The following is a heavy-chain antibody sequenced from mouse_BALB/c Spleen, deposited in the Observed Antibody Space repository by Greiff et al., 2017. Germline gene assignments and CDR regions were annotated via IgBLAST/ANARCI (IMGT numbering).Heavy chain of an antibody. V-gene: IGHV5-12-1*01. CDR2: ISSGGGST. D-gene: IGHD2-1*01. CDR1: GFAFSSYD. CDR3: ASDYGNYLDY. Sequence: EVKLVASGGGLVKPGGSLKLSCAASGFAFSSYDMSWVRQTPEKRLEWVAYISSGGGSTYYPDTVKGRFTISRDNAKNTLYLQMSSLKSEDTAMYYCASDYGNYLDYWGQGTSVTVSS. J-gene: IGHJ4*01.